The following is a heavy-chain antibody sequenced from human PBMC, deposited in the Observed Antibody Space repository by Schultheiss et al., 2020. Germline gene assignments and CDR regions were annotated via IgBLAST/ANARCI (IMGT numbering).Heavy chain of an antibody. Sequence: ASVKVSCKASGYTFTGYYMHWVRQAPGQGLEWMGWINPNSGGTNYAQKFQGWVTMTRDTSISTAYMELSRLRSDDTAVYYCARARRPDIVVVPSKRDYYGMDVWGQGTTVTVSS. J-gene: IGHJ6*02. D-gene: IGHD2-2*01. CDR3: ARARRPDIVVVPSKRDYYGMDV. V-gene: IGHV1-2*04. CDR2: INPNSGGT. CDR1: GYTFTGYY.